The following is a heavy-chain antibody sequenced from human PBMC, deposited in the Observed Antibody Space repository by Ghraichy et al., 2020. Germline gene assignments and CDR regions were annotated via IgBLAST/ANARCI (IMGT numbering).Heavy chain of an antibody. D-gene: IGHD2-2*01. CDR3: ASRDCSSTSCYDRAYDY. CDR1: GGSFSGYY. J-gene: IGHJ4*02. Sequence: SETLSLTCAVYGGSFSGYYWSWIRQPPGKGLEWIGEINHSGSTNYNPSLKSRVTISVDTSKNQFSLKLSSVTAADTAVYYCASRDCSSTSCYDRAYDYWGQGTLVTVSS. V-gene: IGHV4-34*01. CDR2: INHSGST.